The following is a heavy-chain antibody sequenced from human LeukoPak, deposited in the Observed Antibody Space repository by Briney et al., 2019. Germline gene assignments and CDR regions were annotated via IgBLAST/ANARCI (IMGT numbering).Heavy chain of an antibody. J-gene: IGHJ4*02. V-gene: IGHV4-59*01. CDR2: IYYSENT. CDR1: GGSISSYY. D-gene: IGHD3-22*01. Sequence: PSETLSLTCTVSGGSISSYYWSWIRQPPGKGLEWIGYIYYSENTNYSPSLKSRVTMSVDTSKNQFSLRLSSVTAADTAVYYCARGDVSGFYPDCWGQGTLVTVSS. CDR3: ARGDVSGFYPDC.